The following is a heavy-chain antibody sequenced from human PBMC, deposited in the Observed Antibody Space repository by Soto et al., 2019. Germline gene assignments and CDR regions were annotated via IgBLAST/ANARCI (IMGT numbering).Heavy chain of an antibody. CDR3: ARDLLWAFDI. J-gene: IGHJ3*02. V-gene: IGHV3-48*01. Sequence: PGGSLRLSCAASGFTFTSYTMNWVRQAPGKGLEWLSFISSSSGSMSYADSVKGRFTISRDNAKNSLYLQMNSLRAEDTAMYYCARDLLWAFDIWGQGTMVTV. CDR2: ISSSSGSM. CDR1: GFTFTSYT.